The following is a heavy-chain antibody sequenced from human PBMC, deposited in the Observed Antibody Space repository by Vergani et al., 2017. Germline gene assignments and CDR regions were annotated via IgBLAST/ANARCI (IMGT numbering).Heavy chain of an antibody. J-gene: IGHJ6*02. D-gene: IGHD5-12*01. CDR3: ARGNGYGYDGGMDV. V-gene: IGHV3-74*02. CDR1: GFTFSSYW. Sequence: VQLVESGGGLVQPGGSLRLSCAASGFTFSSYWMHWVRQAPGKGLVWVSRINSDGSSTSYADSVKGRFTISRDNAKNTLYLQMNSLRAEDTAVYYCARGNGYGYDGGMDVWGQGTTVTVSS. CDR2: INSDGSST.